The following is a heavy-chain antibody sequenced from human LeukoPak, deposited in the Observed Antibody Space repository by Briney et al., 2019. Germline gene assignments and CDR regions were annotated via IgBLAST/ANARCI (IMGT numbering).Heavy chain of an antibody. V-gene: IGHV3-30*02. CDR1: GFTFSSYG. J-gene: IGHJ4*02. CDR2: IRYGGSNK. Sequence: GGSLRLSCAASGFTFSSYGMHWVRQAPGKGLEWVAFIRYGGSNKYYADSVKGRFTISRDNSKNTLYLQMNSLRAEDTAVYYCARDRTGYCSSTSCSARFDYWGQGTLVTVSS. CDR3: ARDRTGYCSSTSCSARFDY. D-gene: IGHD2-2*01.